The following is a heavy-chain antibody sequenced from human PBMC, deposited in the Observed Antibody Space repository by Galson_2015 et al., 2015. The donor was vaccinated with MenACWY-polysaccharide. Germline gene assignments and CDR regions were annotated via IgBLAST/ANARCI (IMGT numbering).Heavy chain of an antibody. CDR3: ARGRVPGSLYYGMDV. Sequence: SLRLSCAASGFTFSSYWMNWVRQAPGKGLEWVANIKQDGSEKYYVDSVKGRFTISRDNAKNSIYLQMNSLRAEDTAVYFCARGRVPGSLYYGMDVWGQGTTVTVSS. D-gene: IGHD2-15*01. J-gene: IGHJ6*02. CDR1: GFTFSSYW. V-gene: IGHV3-7*01. CDR2: IKQDGSEK.